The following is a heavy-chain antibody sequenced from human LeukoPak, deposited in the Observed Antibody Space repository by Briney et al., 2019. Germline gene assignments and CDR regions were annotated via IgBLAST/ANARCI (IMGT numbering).Heavy chain of an antibody. V-gene: IGHV3-20*04. D-gene: IGHD2-15*01. CDR2: INWNGGST. CDR1: GFTFDDYG. Sequence: GGSLRLSCAASGFTFDDYGMSWVRQAPGKGLEWVSGINWNGGSTGYADSVKGRFTISRDNAKNSLYLQMNSLRAEDTALYYCARVKERYCSGGSCVNTYYYYVDVWGKGTTVTVSS. J-gene: IGHJ6*03. CDR3: ARVKERYCSGGSCVNTYYYYVDV.